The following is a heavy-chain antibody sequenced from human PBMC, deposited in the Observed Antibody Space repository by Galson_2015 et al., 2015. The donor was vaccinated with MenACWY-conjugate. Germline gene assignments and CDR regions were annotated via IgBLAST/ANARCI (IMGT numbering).Heavy chain of an antibody. D-gene: IGHD1-14*01. J-gene: IGHJ4*02. CDR1: GFPFSTYW. Sequence: SLRLSCAASGFPFSTYWMSWVRQAPGKGLEWVANIKQDGSEKYYVDSVKGRFTISRDNAKNSLYLQMTSLRVEDTAIYYCASSLSGAQGYWGQGTLVTVSS. CDR2: IKQDGSEK. CDR3: ASSLSGAQGY. V-gene: IGHV3-7*03.